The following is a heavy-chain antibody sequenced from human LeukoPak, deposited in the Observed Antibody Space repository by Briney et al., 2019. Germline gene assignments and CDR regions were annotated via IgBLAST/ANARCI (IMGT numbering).Heavy chain of an antibody. V-gene: IGHV5-51*01. CDR3: ARQAGDSYYASGSYRYYYYMDV. D-gene: IGHD3-10*01. CDR2: IYPGDSDI. Sequence: GESLKISCKGSGYSFTSYWIGWVRQMPGKGLEWMGIIYPGDSDIRYSPSFQGQVTISADKSISTAYLQWSSLKASDTAIYYCARQAGDSYYASGSYRYYYYMDVWGKGTTVTVSS. J-gene: IGHJ6*03. CDR1: GYSFTSYW.